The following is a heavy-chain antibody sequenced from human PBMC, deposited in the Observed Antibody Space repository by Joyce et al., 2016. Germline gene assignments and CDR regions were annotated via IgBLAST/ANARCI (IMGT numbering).Heavy chain of an antibody. CDR3: ARVAFGTWGVDY. CDR2: IIPVFGTT. D-gene: IGHD1-1*01. Sequence: QVQLVQSGAEVKKPGSSVKVSCKASGGTFSSYSFNWVRQAPGQGLEWMGGIIPVFGTTKYAQKFQDRVTITADESRTTAYGELSSPTSEDTAVYFFARVAFGTWGVDYWGQGTLVTVSS. V-gene: IGHV1-69*01. J-gene: IGHJ4*02. CDR1: GGTFSSYS.